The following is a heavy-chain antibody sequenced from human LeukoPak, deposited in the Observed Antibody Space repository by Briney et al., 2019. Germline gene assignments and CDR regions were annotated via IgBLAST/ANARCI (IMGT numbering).Heavy chain of an antibody. V-gene: IGHV1-2*02. CDR2: INPNSGGT. J-gene: IGHJ4*02. CDR1: GYTFTGYY. Sequence: GASVKVSCKASGYTFTGYYMHWVRQAPGQGLEWMGWINPNSGGTNYAQKFQGRVTMTRDTSISTAYMGLSRLRSDDTAVYYCARAYDFWSGYSSVFDYWGQGTLVTVSS. D-gene: IGHD3-3*01. CDR3: ARAYDFWSGYSSVFDY.